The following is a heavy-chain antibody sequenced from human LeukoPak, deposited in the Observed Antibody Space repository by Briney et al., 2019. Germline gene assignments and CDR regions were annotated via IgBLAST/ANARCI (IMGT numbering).Heavy chain of an antibody. J-gene: IGHJ4*02. Sequence: ASVKVSCKASGGTFSSYAISWVRQAPGQGLEWMGGIIPIFGTANYAQKFQGRVTITADESTSTAYMELSSLRSEDTAVYYCARVHRYSGYAIFDYWGQGTLVTVSS. CDR1: GGTFSSYA. D-gene: IGHD5-12*01. CDR2: IIPIFGTA. CDR3: ARVHRYSGYAIFDY. V-gene: IGHV1-69*13.